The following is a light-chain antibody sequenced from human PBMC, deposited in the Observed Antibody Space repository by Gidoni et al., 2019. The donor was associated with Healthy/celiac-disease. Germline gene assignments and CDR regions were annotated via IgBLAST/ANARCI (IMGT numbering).Light chain of an antibody. J-gene: IGKJ3*01. CDR2: AAS. Sequence: DIQLTQSPSFLSASVGDRVTITCRASQGISSYLAWYQQKPGKAPKLLIYAASTLQSGVPSRFSGSGSGTEFTLTISSLQPEDFATYYCQQLSSYPGFTFGPGTKVDIK. CDR3: QQLSSYPGFT. V-gene: IGKV1-9*01. CDR1: QGISSY.